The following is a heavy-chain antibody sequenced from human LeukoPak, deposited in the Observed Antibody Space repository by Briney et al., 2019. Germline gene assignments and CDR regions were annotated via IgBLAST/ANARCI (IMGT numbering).Heavy chain of an antibody. Sequence: PGGSMRLSCAASGFTFSSYWMSWVRQAPGKGLEWVANIKQDGSEKYYVDSVKGRFTISRDNAKNSLYLQMNSLRAEDTAVYYSATLVGATFSPTDAFDNWGQGTMVTVSS. CDR3: ATLVGATFSPTDAFDN. V-gene: IGHV3-7*01. D-gene: IGHD1-26*01. J-gene: IGHJ3*02. CDR2: IKQDGSEK. CDR1: GFTFSSYW.